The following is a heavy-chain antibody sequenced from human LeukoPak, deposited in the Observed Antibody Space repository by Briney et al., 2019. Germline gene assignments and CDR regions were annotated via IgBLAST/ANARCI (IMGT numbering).Heavy chain of an antibody. V-gene: IGHV6-1*01. Sequence: SQTLSLTCAISGDNVSRNTAAWNWIRQSPSRGLEWLGRTYYRSKWYHDYADPVKSRTTINSDTSKNQFSLQLNSVTPEDTATYYCARDWDDSGNYYYYMDVWGKGTSVTVSS. J-gene: IGHJ6*03. CDR2: TYYRSKWYH. CDR1: GDNVSRNTAA. D-gene: IGHD1-1*01. CDR3: ARDWDDSGNYYYYMDV.